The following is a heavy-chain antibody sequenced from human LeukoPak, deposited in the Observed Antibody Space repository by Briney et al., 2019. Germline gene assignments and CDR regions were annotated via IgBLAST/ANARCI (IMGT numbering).Heavy chain of an antibody. V-gene: IGHV1-2*02. CDR2: INPNSGGT. J-gene: IGHJ3*02. D-gene: IGHD6-13*01. CDR3: ARPKLNSSSWYTDGFDI. Sequence: GASVKVSCKASGYTFTGYYMHWVRQAPGQGLELMGWINPNSGGTKYAQKLQGRVTMTRDTSISTAYMELSRLRSDDTAVYYCARPKLNSSSWYTDGFDIWGQGTMVTVSS. CDR1: GYTFTGYY.